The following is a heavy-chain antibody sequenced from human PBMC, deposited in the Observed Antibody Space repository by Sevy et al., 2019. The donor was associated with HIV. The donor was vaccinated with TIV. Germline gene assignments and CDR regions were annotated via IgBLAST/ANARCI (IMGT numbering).Heavy chain of an antibody. J-gene: IGHJ4*02. V-gene: IGHV4-39*01. D-gene: IGHD3-3*01. CDR3: ARYALFTIFGVVIDPKMYYFDY. Sequence: SETLSLTCTVSGGSISNNNYYWGWIRQSPGKGLEWIGTINYSGSTDYNPSLKSRVTISVDTSKNQFSLKLSSVTAADTAVYYCARYALFTIFGVVIDPKMYYFDYWGQGTQVTVSS. CDR2: INYSGST. CDR1: GGSISNNNYY.